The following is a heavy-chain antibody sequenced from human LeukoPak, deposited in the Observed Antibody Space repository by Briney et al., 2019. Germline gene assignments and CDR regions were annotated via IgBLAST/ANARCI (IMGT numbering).Heavy chain of an antibody. D-gene: IGHD3-3*01. Sequence: PSETPSLTCTVSGGSISGYYWSWVRQPPGKGLEWIGYINYSGSTNYNPSLKSRVTISVDTSKNQFSLNLYSVTAADTAVYYCARSGTRAYQHMDVWGKGTTVTVSS. J-gene: IGHJ6*03. V-gene: IGHV4-59*01. CDR1: GGSISGYY. CDR3: ARSGTRAYQHMDV. CDR2: INYSGST.